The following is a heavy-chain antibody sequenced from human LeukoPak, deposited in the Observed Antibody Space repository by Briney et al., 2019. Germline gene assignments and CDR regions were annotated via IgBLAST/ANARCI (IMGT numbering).Heavy chain of an antibody. CDR1: GFTFSSYS. Sequence: GGSLSLSCAASGFTFSSYSMNWVRQAPGKGLEWGSSISSSSSYIYYADSVKGRFTISRDNAKNSLYLQMNSLRAEDPAVYYCARLPPTSAAGPLDAFDIWGQGTMVTVSS. D-gene: IGHD6-13*01. V-gene: IGHV3-21*01. CDR2: ISSSSSYI. CDR3: ARLPPTSAAGPLDAFDI. J-gene: IGHJ3*02.